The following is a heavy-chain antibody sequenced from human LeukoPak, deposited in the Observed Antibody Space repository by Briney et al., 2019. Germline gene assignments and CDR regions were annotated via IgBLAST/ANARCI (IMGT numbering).Heavy chain of an antibody. CDR1: GFTFSSYS. Sequence: GGSLRLSCAASGFTFSSYSMNWVRQAPGKGLEWVSSISSSSSYIYYADSVKGRFTISRDNAKNSLYLQMNSLRAGDTAVYYCARVLRDSGGWYHFDYWGQGTLVTVSS. CDR2: ISSSSSYI. D-gene: IGHD6-19*01. J-gene: IGHJ4*02. CDR3: ARVLRDSGGWYHFDY. V-gene: IGHV3-21*01.